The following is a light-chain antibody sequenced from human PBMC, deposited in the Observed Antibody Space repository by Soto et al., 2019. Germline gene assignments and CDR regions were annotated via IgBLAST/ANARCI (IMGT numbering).Light chain of an antibody. CDR2: EVT. V-gene: IGLV2-14*01. CDR1: SSDIGGYNY. Sequence: QLVLTQPASVSGSPGQSITISCTGTSSDIGGYNYVSWYQQHPGKAPKLLIYEVTNRPSGVSYRFSGSKSGNTASLTISGLQAEDEAEYHCSSYTSTTSPYVFGTGTKLTVL. CDR3: SSYTSTTSPYV. J-gene: IGLJ1*01.